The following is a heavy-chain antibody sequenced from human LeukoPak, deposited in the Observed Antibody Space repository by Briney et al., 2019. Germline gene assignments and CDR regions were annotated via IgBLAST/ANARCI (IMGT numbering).Heavy chain of an antibody. Sequence: PSETLSLTCTVSGGSISSSSYYWGWIRQPPGKGLEWIGSIYYSGSTYYNPSLKSRVTISVDTSKNQFSLKLSSVTAADTAVYYCARAPSGGYSYGSFDYWGQGTLVTVSS. J-gene: IGHJ4*02. CDR2: IYYSGST. D-gene: IGHD5-18*01. CDR3: ARAPSGGYSYGSFDY. CDR1: GGSISSSSYY. V-gene: IGHV4-39*01.